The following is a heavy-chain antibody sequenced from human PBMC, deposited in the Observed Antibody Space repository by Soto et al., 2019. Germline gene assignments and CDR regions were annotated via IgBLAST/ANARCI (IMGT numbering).Heavy chain of an antibody. Sequence: GGSLRLSCAASGFTFSSYDMHWVRQATGKGLEWVSAIGTAGDTYYPGSVKGRFTISRENAKNSLYLQMNSLRAEDTAVYYCARGEGVVPSSPSFDPWGQGTLVTVSS. CDR1: GFTFSSYD. J-gene: IGHJ5*02. V-gene: IGHV3-13*01. CDR2: IGTAGDT. CDR3: ARGEGVVPSSPSFDP. D-gene: IGHD2-2*01.